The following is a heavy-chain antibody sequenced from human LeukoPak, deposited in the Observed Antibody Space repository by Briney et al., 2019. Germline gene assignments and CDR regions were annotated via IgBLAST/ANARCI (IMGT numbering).Heavy chain of an antibody. V-gene: IGHV3-49*04. CDR1: GFTFSDFA. D-gene: IGHD4-17*01. CDR2: IRSKAYGGTT. Sequence: QAGGSLRPSCTASGFTFSDFAMNWVRQAPGKGLEWVGFIRSKAYGGTTEYAASVKGRFTISRDDSKSIAYLQMISLKSEDAAVYYCTRGGLEDGDYIFDYWGQGTRVTVSS. CDR3: TRGGLEDGDYIFDY. J-gene: IGHJ4*02.